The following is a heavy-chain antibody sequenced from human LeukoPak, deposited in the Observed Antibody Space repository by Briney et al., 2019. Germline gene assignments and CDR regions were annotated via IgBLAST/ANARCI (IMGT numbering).Heavy chain of an antibody. J-gene: IGHJ5*02. CDR1: GGSFSGYY. CDR3: ARVSHRHSYGRYNWFDP. CDR2: INHSGST. D-gene: IGHD5-18*01. Sequence: SETLSLTCAVYGGSFSGYYWSWIRQPPGKGLEWIGEINHSGSTNYNPSLKSRVTISVDTSKNQFSLKLSSVTAADTAVYYCARVSHRHSYGRYNWFDPWGQGTLVTVSS. V-gene: IGHV4-34*01.